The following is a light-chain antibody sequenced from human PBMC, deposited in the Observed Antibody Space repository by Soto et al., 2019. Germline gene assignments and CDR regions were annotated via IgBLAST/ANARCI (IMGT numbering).Light chain of an antibody. J-gene: IGKJ2*01. CDR3: QQSYSTPYT. CDR1: QSISSY. V-gene: IGKV1-39*01. CDR2: AAD. Sequence: DIQMTQSPSSLSASVGDRVTITCRASQSISSYLTWYQQKPGKAPKLLIDAADSLQSGVPSRFSGSGTGTDLTVTISSLQPEDFAPYYCQQSYSTPYTCGQGTKLAIK.